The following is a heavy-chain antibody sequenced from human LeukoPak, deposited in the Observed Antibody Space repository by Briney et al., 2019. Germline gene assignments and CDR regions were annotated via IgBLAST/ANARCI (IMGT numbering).Heavy chain of an antibody. D-gene: IGHD5-24*01. V-gene: IGHV4-59*01. CDR1: GGSISSYY. CDR3: ARTGGYNSPFSF. Sequence: SESLSLTCTVSGGSISSYYWNWVRQPPGKGLEWIGYVSYSGSTNYNPSLKSRVTISVDTSKNQFSLKLNSVTAADTAVYYCARTGGYNSPFSFWGQGALVTVSS. CDR2: VSYSGST. J-gene: IGHJ4*02.